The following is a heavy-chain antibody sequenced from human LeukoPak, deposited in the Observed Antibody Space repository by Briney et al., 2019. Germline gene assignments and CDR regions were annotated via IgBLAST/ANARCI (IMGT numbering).Heavy chain of an antibody. J-gene: IGHJ4*02. CDR1: GFTFGSYA. V-gene: IGHV3-23*01. CDR2: ISGSGGST. Sequence: GGSLRLSCAASGFTFGSYAMSWVRQAPGKGLEWVSGISGSGGSTFYADSVKGRFTISRDNSKNTLYLQMNSLRAEDTAVYYCAKARNSGWYEFDYWGQGTLVTVSS. D-gene: IGHD6-19*01. CDR3: AKARNSGWYEFDY.